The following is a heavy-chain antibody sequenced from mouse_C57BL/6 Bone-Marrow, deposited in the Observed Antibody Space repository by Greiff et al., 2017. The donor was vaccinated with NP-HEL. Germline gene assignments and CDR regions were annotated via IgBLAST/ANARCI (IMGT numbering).Heavy chain of an antibody. CDR1: GYTFTSYG. V-gene: IGHV1-81*01. CDR3: ATLLRYGAMDY. Sequence: VKLVESGAELARPGASVKLSCKASGYTFTSYGISWVKQRTGQGLEWIGEIYPRSGNTYYNEKFKGKATLTADKSSSTAYMELRSLTSEDSAVYFCATLLRYGAMDYWGQGTSVTVSS. CDR2: IYPRSGNT. D-gene: IGHD1-1*01. J-gene: IGHJ4*01.